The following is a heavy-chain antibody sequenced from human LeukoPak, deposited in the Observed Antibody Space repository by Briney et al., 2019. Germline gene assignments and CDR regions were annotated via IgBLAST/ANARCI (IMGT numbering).Heavy chain of an antibody. CDR3: ARGTWVCDRTFDT. Sequence: GGSLRLSCAASGFTFSSYEMNWVRQAPGKGLEWVSYISSSGSTIYYADSVKGRFTISRDNAKNSLYLQMKSLRDEDTAVYYCARGTWVCDRTFDTWGQGTMVTVSS. CDR2: ISSSGSTI. D-gene: IGHD1-14*01. CDR1: GFTFSSYE. V-gene: IGHV3-48*03. J-gene: IGHJ3*02.